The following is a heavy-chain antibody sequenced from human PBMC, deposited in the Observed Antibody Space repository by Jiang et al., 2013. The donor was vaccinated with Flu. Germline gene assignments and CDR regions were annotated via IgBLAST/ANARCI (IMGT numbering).Heavy chain of an antibody. Sequence: YWIGWVRQMPGKGLEWMGIIYPGDSDTRYSPSFQGQVTISADKSISTAYLQWSSLKASDTAMYYCARHERPRLWFGEFPIDYWGQGTLVTVSS. CDR2: IYPGDSDT. V-gene: IGHV5-51*01. D-gene: IGHD3-10*01. CDR3: ARHERPRLWFGEFPIDY. J-gene: IGHJ4*02. CDR1: YW.